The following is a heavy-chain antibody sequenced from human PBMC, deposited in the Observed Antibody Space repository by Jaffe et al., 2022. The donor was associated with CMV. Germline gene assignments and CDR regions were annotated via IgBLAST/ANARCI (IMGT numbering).Heavy chain of an antibody. CDR2: INHSGST. Sequence: QVQLQQWGAGLLKPSETLSLTCAVYGGSFSGYYWSWIRQPPGKGLEWIGEINHSGSTNYNPSLKSRVTISVDTSKNQFSLKLSSVTAADTAVYYCARGDRYCSGGSCHYYFDYWGQGTLVTVSS. V-gene: IGHV4-34*01. D-gene: IGHD2-15*01. J-gene: IGHJ4*02. CDR1: GGSFSGYY. CDR3: ARGDRYCSGGSCHYYFDY.